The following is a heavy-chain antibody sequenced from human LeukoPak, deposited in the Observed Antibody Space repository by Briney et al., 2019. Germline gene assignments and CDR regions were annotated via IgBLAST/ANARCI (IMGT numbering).Heavy chain of an antibody. V-gene: IGHV1-2*02. D-gene: IGHD1-26*01. CDR2: INPNSGGT. CDR3: ARVRGNSGSYTDNWFDP. CDR1: GYTFTGYY. Sequence: GASVKVSCKASGYTFTGYYMHWVRQAPGQGLEWMGWINPNSGGTNYAQKFQGRVTITTDESTSTAYMELSSLRSEDTAVYYCARVRGNSGSYTDNWFDPWGQGTLVTVSS. J-gene: IGHJ5*02.